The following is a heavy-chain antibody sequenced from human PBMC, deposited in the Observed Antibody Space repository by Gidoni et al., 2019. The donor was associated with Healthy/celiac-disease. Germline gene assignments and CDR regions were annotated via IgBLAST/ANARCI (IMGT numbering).Heavy chain of an antibody. D-gene: IGHD3-22*01. Sequence: EVQLVESGGGLVQPGGSLRLSCAASGFTFISYWMSWVRQAPGKGLEWVANIKQDGSEKYYVDSVKGRFTISRDNAKNSLYLQMNSLRAEDTAVYYCARVRGWYYDSSGYHYWGQGTLVTVSS. J-gene: IGHJ4*02. V-gene: IGHV3-7*03. CDR3: ARVRGWYYDSSGYHY. CDR2: IKQDGSEK. CDR1: GFTFISYW.